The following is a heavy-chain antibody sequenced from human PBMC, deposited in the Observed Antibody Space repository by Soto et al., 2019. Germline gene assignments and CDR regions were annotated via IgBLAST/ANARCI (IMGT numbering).Heavy chain of an antibody. CDR1: GGSISSDAHY. CDR3: ARGPTVTPDY. CDR2: IFSSGTT. J-gene: IGHJ4*02. Sequence: QVQLQESGPGLVKPSQTLSLTCTVSGGSISSDAHYWSWFRQPPGKGLEWIGYIFSSGTTYYNPSLKSHVSISVDTSNDQFSLKLSSVTAADTAVYYGARGPTVTPDYWGQGALVTVSS. D-gene: IGHD4-17*01. V-gene: IGHV4-30-4*01.